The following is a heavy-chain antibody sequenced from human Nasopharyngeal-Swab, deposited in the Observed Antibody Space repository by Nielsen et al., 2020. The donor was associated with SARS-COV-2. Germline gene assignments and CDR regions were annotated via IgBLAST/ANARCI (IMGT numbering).Heavy chain of an antibody. CDR3: TKDHVRGWQLDS. D-gene: IGHD6-19*01. CDR1: GFNFNNYW. CDR2: IKQDGSER. Sequence: GESIKISCAATGFNFNNYWMSWVRQAPGKGLEWVANIKQDGSERHYLESVRGRSTISRDNAKNSVFLQMNNLRAEDKAVYYCTKDHVRGWQLDSCGQGTLVTVSS. J-gene: IGHJ4*02. V-gene: IGHV3-7*03.